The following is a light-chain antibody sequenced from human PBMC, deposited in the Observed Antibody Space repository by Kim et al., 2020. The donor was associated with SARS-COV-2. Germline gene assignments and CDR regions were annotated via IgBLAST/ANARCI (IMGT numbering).Light chain of an antibody. CDR3: QQYNNWTLT. J-gene: IGKJ5*01. V-gene: IGKV3-15*01. CDR1: QNSNSG. Sequence: VSTGERATLACRASQNSNSGLAWYQQTPGQAPRVLIYDASTRATGIPARFSGSGSGTEFTLTISSLQSEDFAVYYCQQYNNWTLTFGQGTRLEIK. CDR2: DAS.